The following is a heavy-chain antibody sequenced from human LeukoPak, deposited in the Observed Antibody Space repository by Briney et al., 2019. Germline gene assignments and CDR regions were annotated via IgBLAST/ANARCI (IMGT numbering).Heavy chain of an antibody. D-gene: IGHD6-6*01. V-gene: IGHV1-69*05. CDR1: GGSFSSYA. CDR2: IITIFGTA. J-gene: IGHJ4*02. Sequence: GSSVKVSCKASGGSFSSYAISWVRQAPGQGLEWIGGIITIFGTANYAQKFQGRVTITRNTSISTAYMELSSLRSEDTAVYYCARGPRIAARSPLAYWGQGTLVTVSS. CDR3: ARGPRIAARSPLAY.